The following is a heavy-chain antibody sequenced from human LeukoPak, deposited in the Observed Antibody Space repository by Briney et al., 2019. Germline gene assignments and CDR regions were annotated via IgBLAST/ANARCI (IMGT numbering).Heavy chain of an antibody. CDR2: INSDGSIS. CDR3: ARDAVDTANAV. D-gene: IGHD5-18*01. CDR1: GFTFTTYW. Sequence: GGSLRLSCAASGFTFTTYWMHWVRQAPGKGLVWVSHINSDGSISSYADSVKGRFTISRDNAKNTLYLQMNSLRAEDTAVYYCARDAVDTANAVWGQGTTVTVSS. J-gene: IGHJ6*02. V-gene: IGHV3-74*01.